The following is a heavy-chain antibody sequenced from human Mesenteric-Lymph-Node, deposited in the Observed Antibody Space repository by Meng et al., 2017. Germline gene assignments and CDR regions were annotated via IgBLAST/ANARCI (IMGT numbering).Heavy chain of an antibody. Sequence: GESLKISCTASGFTFGDYAMSWFRQAPGKGLEWVSAISGSGGSTYYADSVKGRFTISRDNSKNTLYLQMNSLRAEDTAVYYCAKQGIVVVVAATTNDYWGQGTLVTVSS. CDR3: AKQGIVVVVAATTNDY. D-gene: IGHD2-15*01. J-gene: IGHJ4*02. CDR1: GFTFGDYA. V-gene: IGHV3-23*01. CDR2: ISGSGGST.